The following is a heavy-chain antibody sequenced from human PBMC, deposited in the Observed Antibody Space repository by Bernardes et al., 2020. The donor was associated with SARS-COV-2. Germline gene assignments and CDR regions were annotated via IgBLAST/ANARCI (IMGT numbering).Heavy chain of an antibody. CDR1: GFTFSTSC. CDR2: MNSDGTTI. J-gene: IGHJ4*02. Sequence: GGSLRLSCAASGFTFSTSCMHWVRQAPGKGLVWVSRMNSDGTTINYADSVKGRFTISRDNAKNTLYLEMNSLRAEDTAVYYCATAGFFYFDNWGQGTLVTVSS. CDR3: ATAGFFYFDN. V-gene: IGHV3-74*01.